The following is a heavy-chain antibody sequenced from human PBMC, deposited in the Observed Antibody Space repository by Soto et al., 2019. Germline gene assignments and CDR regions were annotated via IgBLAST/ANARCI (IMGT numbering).Heavy chain of an antibody. CDR3: ARYRDTSGLYRSNY. CDR2: ISGYNGNT. Sequence: QVQLVQSGGEVKQPGASVKVSCKTSGYTFSNYGISWVRQAPGQGLEWVGWISGYNGNTKHAQNVQGRVTLTTDTSTSTAYMELRSLTSDDTAVYYCARYRDTSGLYRSNYWGQGTLVSVSS. J-gene: IGHJ4*02. V-gene: IGHV1-18*01. D-gene: IGHD6-19*01. CDR1: GYTFSNYG.